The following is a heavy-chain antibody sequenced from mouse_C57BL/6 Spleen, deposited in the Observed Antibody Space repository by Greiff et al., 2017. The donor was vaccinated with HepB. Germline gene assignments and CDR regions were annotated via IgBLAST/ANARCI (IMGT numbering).Heavy chain of an antibody. D-gene: IGHD2-4*01. CDR3: ARSEGSIYYDYDGHFDY. CDR2: IDPSDSET. V-gene: IGHV1-52*01. CDR1: GYTFTSYW. J-gene: IGHJ2*01. Sequence: VQLQQPGAELVRPGSSVKLSCKASGYTFTSYWMHWVKQRPIQGLEWIGNIDPSDSETHYNQKFKDKATLTVDKSSSTAYMQLSSLTSEASAVYYCARSEGSIYYDYDGHFDYWGQGTTLTVSS.